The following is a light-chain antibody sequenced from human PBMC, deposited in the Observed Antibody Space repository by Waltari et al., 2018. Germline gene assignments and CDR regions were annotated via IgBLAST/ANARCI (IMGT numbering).Light chain of an antibody. J-gene: IGKJ4*01. Sequence: DIQLTQSPSFLSASVGDRVTITCRASQGIDTYLAWYQQRPGKAPNLLIYAASTLQSGIPSRFSGSGSGTEFTLTISSLQPEDFATYYCLQLSRYPLTFGGGTKVEIK. CDR3: LQLSRYPLT. V-gene: IGKV1-9*01. CDR2: AAS. CDR1: QGIDTY.